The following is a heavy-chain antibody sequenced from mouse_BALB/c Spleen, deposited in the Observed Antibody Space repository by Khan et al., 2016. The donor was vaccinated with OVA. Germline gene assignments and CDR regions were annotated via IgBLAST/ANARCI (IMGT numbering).Heavy chain of an antibody. CDR3: ARTARIKY. J-gene: IGHJ2*01. D-gene: IGHD1-2*01. CDR2: ISYSGST. Sequence: VQLQQSGPGLVKPSQSLSLTCTVTCYSITSGYGWNWIRQFPGNKLEWTGYISYSGSTNYNPSLKSRISITRDTSKNQFFLQLNSVTTEDTATYYCARTARIKYWGQGTTLTVSS. CDR1: CYSITSGYG. V-gene: IGHV3-2*02.